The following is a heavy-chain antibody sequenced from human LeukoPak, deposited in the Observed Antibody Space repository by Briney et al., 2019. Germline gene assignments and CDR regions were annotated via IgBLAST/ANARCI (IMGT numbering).Heavy chain of an antibody. J-gene: IGHJ4*02. CDR2: INHSGST. CDR1: GGSFSGYY. D-gene: IGHD6-19*01. Sequence: SETLSLTCAVYGGSFSGYYWSWIRQPPGKGLEWIGEINHSGSTNYNPSLKSRVTISVDTSKNQFSLMLSSVTAADTAVYYCARGSIAVAQIDYWSQGTLVTVSS. CDR3: ARGSIAVAQIDY. V-gene: IGHV4-34*01.